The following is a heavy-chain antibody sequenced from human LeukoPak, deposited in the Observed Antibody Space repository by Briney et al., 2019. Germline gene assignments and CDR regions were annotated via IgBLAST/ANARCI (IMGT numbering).Heavy chain of an antibody. D-gene: IGHD5-18*01. Sequence: TGGSLRLSCAASGFTFSSYAMHWVRQAPGKGLEWVAVISYDGSNKYYADSVKGRFTISRDNSKNTLYLQMNSLRAEDTAVYYCARAYTRGYSYGYWGQGTLVTVSS. J-gene: IGHJ4*02. CDR3: ARAYTRGYSYGY. CDR2: ISYDGSNK. CDR1: GFTFSSYA. V-gene: IGHV3-30-3*01.